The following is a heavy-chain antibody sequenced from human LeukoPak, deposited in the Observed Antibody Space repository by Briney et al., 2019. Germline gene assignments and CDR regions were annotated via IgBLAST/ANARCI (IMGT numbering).Heavy chain of an antibody. CDR2: IYYSGST. J-gene: IGHJ5*02. V-gene: IGHV4-59*08. CDR3: ARTGSYNPYDWFDP. Sequence: SETLSLTCTVSGGSISSYYWSWIRQPPGKGLEWIGYIYYSGSTNYSPSLKSRVTISVDTSKKQFSLKLSSVTAADTAVYYCARTGSYNPYDWFDPWGQGTLVTVSS. CDR1: GGSISSYY. D-gene: IGHD1-14*01.